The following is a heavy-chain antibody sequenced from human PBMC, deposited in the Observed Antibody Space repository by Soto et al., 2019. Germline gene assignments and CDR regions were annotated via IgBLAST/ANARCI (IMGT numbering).Heavy chain of an antibody. D-gene: IGHD2-15*01. CDR2: ISGSGGST. CDR1: GFTFSSYA. J-gene: IGHJ6*03. V-gene: IGHV3-23*01. CDR3: AKEYGSGGSCYQYYSNNYVDF. Sequence: PGGSLRLSCAASGFTFSSYAMSWVRQAPGKGLEWVSAISGSGGSTYYADSVKGRFTISRDNSKNTLYLQMNSLRAEDTAVYYCAKEYGSGGSCYQYYSNNYVDFWGKGTMVTVSS.